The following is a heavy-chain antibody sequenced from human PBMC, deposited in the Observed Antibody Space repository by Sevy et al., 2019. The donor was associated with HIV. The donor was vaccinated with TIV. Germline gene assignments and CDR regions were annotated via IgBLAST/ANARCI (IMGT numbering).Heavy chain of an antibody. CDR3: AKSLPDIVVVPAAHYGMDV. D-gene: IGHD2-2*01. Sequence: GGSLRLSCAASGFTFSSYGMHWVRQAPGKGLEWVAVISYDGSNKYYADSVKGRFTISRDNSKNTMYLQMNSLRAEDTAVYYCAKSLPDIVVVPAAHYGMDVWGQGTTVTVSS. V-gene: IGHV3-30*18. CDR2: ISYDGSNK. CDR1: GFTFSSYG. J-gene: IGHJ6*02.